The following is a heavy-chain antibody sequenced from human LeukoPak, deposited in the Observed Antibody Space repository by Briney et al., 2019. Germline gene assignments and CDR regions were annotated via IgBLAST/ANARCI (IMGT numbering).Heavy chain of an antibody. V-gene: IGHV4-4*07. CDR3: ARDTLSRFDP. Sequence: PSETLSLTCTVSGGSISSYYWSWIQQPAGKGLEWIGRIYTSGSTNYNPSLKSRLTMSVDMSKNQFSLKLSSVTAADTAVYYCARDTLSRFDPWGQGTLVTVSS. CDR2: IYTSGST. D-gene: IGHD2/OR15-2a*01. J-gene: IGHJ5*02. CDR1: GGSISSYY.